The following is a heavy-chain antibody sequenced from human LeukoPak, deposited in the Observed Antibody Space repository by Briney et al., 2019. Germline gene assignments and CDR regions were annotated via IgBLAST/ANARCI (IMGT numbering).Heavy chain of an antibody. CDR2: IYYSGST. Sequence: SETLSLTCTVSGGSISSYYWSWIRQPPGKGLEWIGYIYYSGSTNYNPSLKSRVTISVDTSKNQFSLKLSSVTAADTAVYYCARNEGSGYSAPDAFDIWGQGTMVTVS. CDR3: ARNEGSGYSAPDAFDI. J-gene: IGHJ3*02. V-gene: IGHV4-59*01. CDR1: GGSISSYY. D-gene: IGHD3-22*01.